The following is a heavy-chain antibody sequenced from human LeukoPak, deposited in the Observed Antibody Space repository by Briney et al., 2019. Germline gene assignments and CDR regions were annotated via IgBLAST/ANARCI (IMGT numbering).Heavy chain of an antibody. D-gene: IGHD1-26*01. CDR2: ISAYNGNT. Sequence: GASLKISCKGAGYSFTSYGISWVRQAPGQGLEWMGWISAYNGNTNYAQKLQGRVTMTTNTSTSTAYMELRSLRSDDTAVYYRAREELLRFDYWGQGTLVTVSS. CDR1: GYSFTSYG. V-gene: IGHV1-18*01. CDR3: AREELLRFDY. J-gene: IGHJ4*02.